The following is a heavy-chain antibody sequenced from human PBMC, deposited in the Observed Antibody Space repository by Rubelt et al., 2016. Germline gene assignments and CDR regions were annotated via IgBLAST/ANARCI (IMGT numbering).Heavy chain of an antibody. J-gene: IGHJ6*02. CDR2: IIPILGLA. Sequence: QVQLVQSGAEVKKPGSSVKVSCKASGGTFSSYAISWVRQAPGQGLEWMGRIIPILGLANYAQKFQGRVTITADKSTSTAYMALSSLRSEDTAVYYCAGSLPNTFGIAARDYYYYYGMDVWGQGTTVTVSS. CDR1: GGTFSSYA. CDR3: AGSLPNTFGIAARDYYYYYGMDV. D-gene: IGHD6-6*01. V-gene: IGHV1-69*04.